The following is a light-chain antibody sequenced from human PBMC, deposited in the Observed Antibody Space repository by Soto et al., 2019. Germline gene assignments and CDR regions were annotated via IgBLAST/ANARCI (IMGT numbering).Light chain of an antibody. CDR3: QQYNSYFWT. V-gene: IGKV1-5*02. Sequence: DIQMTQIPSTLPASVGDTVTIICRASESISSWLAWYQQKPGKAPKLLIYDVSKLRRGVPSRFSGGGFGTEFILTISSLQPDDFATYYCQQYNSYFWTFGQGTKVDIK. CDR2: DVS. J-gene: IGKJ1*01. CDR1: ESISSW.